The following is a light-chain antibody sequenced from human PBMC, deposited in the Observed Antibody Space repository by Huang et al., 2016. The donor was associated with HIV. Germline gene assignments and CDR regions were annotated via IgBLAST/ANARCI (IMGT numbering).Light chain of an antibody. CDR2: SIF. J-gene: IGKJ5*01. V-gene: IGKV1-16*02. CDR1: QDISNA. Sequence: DIQMTQSPSSLSASVGDRVTITCRASQDISNALGWLQQKPGRAPRSLIYSIFKLQSGVPSKFSGNGSATEFTLAISSLQPEDSATYYCQQYITYPITFGQGTRLEIK. CDR3: QQYITYPIT.